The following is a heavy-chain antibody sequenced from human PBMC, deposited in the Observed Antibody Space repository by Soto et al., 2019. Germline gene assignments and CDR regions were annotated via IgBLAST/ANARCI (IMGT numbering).Heavy chain of an antibody. V-gene: IGHV1-69*06. J-gene: IGHJ4*02. CDR3: ARERSRYDRSGYYRPDY. CDR1: GDTFSTYS. Sequence: QVQLVQSGAEVKKPGSSVKVSCKVSGDTFSTYSTSWVRQAPGQGLEWLGGIIPILGTSSYAQRFQDRVTITADKSTSTAYMELSSLRSEDTAVYYCARERSRYDRSGYYRPDYWGQGTLVTVSS. D-gene: IGHD3-22*01. CDR2: IIPILGTS.